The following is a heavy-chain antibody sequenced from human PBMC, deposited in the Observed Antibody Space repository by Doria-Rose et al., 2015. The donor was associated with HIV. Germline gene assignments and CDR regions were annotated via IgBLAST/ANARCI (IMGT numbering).Heavy chain of an antibody. CDR2: TFSDDER. CDR3: ARIKSSRWYHKYYFDF. V-gene: IGHV2-26*01. CDR1: GVSLSSPGMG. D-gene: IGHD6-13*01. Sequence: SGPVLVKPTETLTLTCTVSGVSLSSPGMGVSWIRQPPGKALEWLAHTFSDDERFYKTSLKSRLTISRGTSKSQVVLTMTDMGPVDTATYYCARIKSSRWYHKYYFDFWGQGTLVIVSA. J-gene: IGHJ4*02.